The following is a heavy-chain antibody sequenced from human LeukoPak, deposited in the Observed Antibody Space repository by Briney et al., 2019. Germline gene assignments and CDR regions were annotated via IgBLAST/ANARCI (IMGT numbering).Heavy chain of an antibody. CDR3: GWPAVDISINYSRVHMRGYLFDS. J-gene: IGHJ4*02. CDR2: VSHRGST. Sequence: SETLSLTCAVYGGSFSGLYWSWMRQPPGKGLEWIGGVSHRGSTNYNPPLNSRVATSVDTSNNQFSLRLSSVTAADTAAYYCGWPAVDISINYSRVHMRGYLFDSWGQRTLVTASS. D-gene: IGHD3-22*01. V-gene: IGHV4-34*01. CDR1: GGSFSGLY.